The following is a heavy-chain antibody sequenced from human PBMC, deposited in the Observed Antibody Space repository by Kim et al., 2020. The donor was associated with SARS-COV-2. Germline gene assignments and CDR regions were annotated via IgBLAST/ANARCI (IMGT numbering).Heavy chain of an antibody. Sequence: GSTNYNPSLKSRVTISVDTSKNQFSLKLSSVTAADTAVYYCARINSGFDPWGQGTLVTVSS. J-gene: IGHJ5*02. CDR2: GST. CDR3: ARINSGFDP. V-gene: IGHV4-34*01.